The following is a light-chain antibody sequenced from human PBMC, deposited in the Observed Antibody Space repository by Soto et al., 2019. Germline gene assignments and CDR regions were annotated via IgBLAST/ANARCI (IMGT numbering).Light chain of an antibody. CDR2: RND. J-gene: IGLJ7*01. V-gene: IGLV1-47*01. Sequence: QSVLTQPPSASGTPGQRVTISCSGSSSNIGSNYVYWYQQLPGTAPKLLIYRNDQRPSGVPDRFSGSKSGTSASLAISGLRSEDEADYYSAAWDDGLRGPVFGGGTQLTVL. CDR1: SSNIGSNY. CDR3: AAWDDGLRGPV.